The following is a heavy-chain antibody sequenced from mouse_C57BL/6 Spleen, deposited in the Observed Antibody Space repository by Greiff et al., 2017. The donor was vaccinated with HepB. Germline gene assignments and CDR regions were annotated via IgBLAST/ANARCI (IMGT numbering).Heavy chain of an antibody. D-gene: IGHD1-1*01. V-gene: IGHV5-16*01. CDR2: INYDGSST. J-gene: IGHJ1*03. Sequence: EVQLVESEGGLVQPGSSMKLSCTASGFTFSDYYMAWVRQVPEKGLEWVANINYDGSSTYYLDSLKSRFIISRDNAKNILYLQMSSLKSEDTATYYCARNYYGSIYWYFDVWGTGTTVTVSS. CDR3: ARNYYGSIYWYFDV. CDR1: GFTFSDYY.